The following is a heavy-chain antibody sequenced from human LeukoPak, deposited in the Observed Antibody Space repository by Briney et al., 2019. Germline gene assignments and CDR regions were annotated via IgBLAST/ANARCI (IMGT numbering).Heavy chain of an antibody. CDR2: IYHSGST. V-gene: IGHV4-30-2*01. Sequence: PSQTLSLTCAVSGGSISSGGYSWSWIRQPPGKGLEWIGYIYHSGSTYYNPSLKSRVTISVDRSKNQFSLKLSSVTAADTAVYYCARGHEDWDQLQRSVYFDYWGQGNLVPVSS. J-gene: IGHJ4*02. CDR1: GGSISSGGYS. CDR3: ARGHEDWDQLQRSVYFDY. D-gene: IGHD1-1*01.